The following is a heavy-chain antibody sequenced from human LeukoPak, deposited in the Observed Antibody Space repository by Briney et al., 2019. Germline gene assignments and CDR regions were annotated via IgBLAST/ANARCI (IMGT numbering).Heavy chain of an antibody. D-gene: IGHD1-14*01. CDR3: AKKYNTGLDP. CDR2: ISYDGSNK. V-gene: IGHV3-30*18. J-gene: IGHJ5*02. CDR1: GFTFSSYG. Sequence: GGSLRLSCAASGFTFSSYGMHWVRQAPGKGLEWVAVISYDGSNKYYADSVKGRFTISRDNSKNTLYLQMNSLRAEDTAVYYCAKKYNTGLDPWGQGTLVTVSS.